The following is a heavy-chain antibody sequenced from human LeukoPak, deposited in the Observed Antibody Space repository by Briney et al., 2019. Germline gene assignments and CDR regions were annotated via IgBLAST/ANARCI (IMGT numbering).Heavy chain of an antibody. CDR3: AEGYYDNSGRGDY. J-gene: IGHJ4*02. CDR1: GFTVSSNY. D-gene: IGHD3-22*01. V-gene: IGHV3-66*01. CDR2: IYSGGST. Sequence: GGSLRLSCAASGFTVSSNYMSWVRQAPGKGLEWVSVIYSGGSTYYADSVKGRFTISRDNSKNTLYLQMNSLRAEDTAVYYCAEGYYDNSGRGDYWGQGALVTVSS.